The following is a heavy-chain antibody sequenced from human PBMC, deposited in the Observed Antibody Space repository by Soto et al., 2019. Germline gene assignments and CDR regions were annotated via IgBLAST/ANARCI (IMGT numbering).Heavy chain of an antibody. CDR1: GASVSSGSYY. CDR2: IYYSGST. Sequence: SETLSLTCTVSGASVSSGSYYWSWIRQPPGKGLEWIGYIYYSGSTNYNPSLKSRVAISLDTSKNQFSLKLTSVTAADAAVHYCARSRATIAAAAIFDCWGQGXLVTVSS. D-gene: IGHD6-13*01. CDR3: ARSRATIAAAAIFDC. V-gene: IGHV4-61*01. J-gene: IGHJ4*02.